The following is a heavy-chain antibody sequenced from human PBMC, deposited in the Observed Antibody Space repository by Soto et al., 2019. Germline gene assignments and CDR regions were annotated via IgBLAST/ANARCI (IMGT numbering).Heavy chain of an antibody. Sequence: PGGSLRLSCAASGFTFSSYSMNWVRQAPGKGLEWVSSISSSSYIYYADSVKGRFTISRDNAKNSLYLQMNSLRAEDTAVYYCERAKYRMGFDYWGQGTLVTVSS. D-gene: IGHD1-26*01. V-gene: IGHV3-21*01. CDR2: ISSSSYI. CDR3: ERAKYRMGFDY. J-gene: IGHJ4*02. CDR1: GFTFSSYS.